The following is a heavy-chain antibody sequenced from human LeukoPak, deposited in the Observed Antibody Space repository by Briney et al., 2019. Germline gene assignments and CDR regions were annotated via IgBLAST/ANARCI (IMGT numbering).Heavy chain of an antibody. V-gene: IGHV3-11*04. CDR1: GSSFSDYY. J-gene: IGHJ3*02. D-gene: IGHD3/OR15-3a*01. Sequence: GGSLRLSCAASGSSFSDYYMSWVRQAPGKGLEWVSFITSSGTTIYYADSVRGRFTMSRDNAKNSLSLQMNRLRGEDTAVYYCARFGTGYGALDIWGQGTMVTVSS. CDR3: ARFGTGYGALDI. CDR2: ITSSGTTI.